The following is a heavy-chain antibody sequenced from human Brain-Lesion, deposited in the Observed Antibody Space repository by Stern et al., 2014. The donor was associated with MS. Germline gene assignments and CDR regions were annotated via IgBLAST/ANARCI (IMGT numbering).Heavy chain of an antibody. CDR3: ARGRVVPGFQYYATDV. V-gene: IGHV4-61*02. CDR2: IFNSGST. CDR1: GGSISSGGYY. D-gene: IGHD2-2*01. Sequence: QLQLQESGPGLVKPSQTLSLSCTVSGGSISSGGYYWSWIRQPAGKGLEWIGRIFNSGSTRYNPSPKSRATNSIDPSKNQFSLRLNSMTAADTAVYYCARGRVVPGFQYYATDVWGQGTTVIVSS. J-gene: IGHJ6*02.